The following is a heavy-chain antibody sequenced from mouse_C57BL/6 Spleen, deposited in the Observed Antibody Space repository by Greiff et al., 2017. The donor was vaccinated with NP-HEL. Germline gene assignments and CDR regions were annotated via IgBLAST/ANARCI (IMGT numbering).Heavy chain of an antibody. D-gene: IGHD1-1*01. CDR3: ARSYGSSYGWYFDD. CDR2: IHPNSGST. V-gene: IGHV1-64*01. CDR1: GYTFTSYW. Sequence: QVQLQQPGAELVKPGASVKLSCKASGYTFTSYWMHWVKQRPGQGLEWIGMIHPNSGSTNYNEKFKSKATLTVDKSSSTAYMQLSSLTSEDSAVYYCARSYGSSYGWYFDDWGTGTTVTVSS. J-gene: IGHJ1*03.